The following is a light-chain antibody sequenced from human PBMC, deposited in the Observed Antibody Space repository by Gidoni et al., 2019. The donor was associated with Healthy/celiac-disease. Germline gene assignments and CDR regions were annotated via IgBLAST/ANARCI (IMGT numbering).Light chain of an antibody. CDR2: GAS. Sequence: EIVLTQSPGTLSLSPGERATLSCRASQSVSSSYLYWYQQRPGQAPMLLICGASSRATGITDRGSGSGSGTAFTLTIRRLEPDAFAVYYCQQYGSSPRTFXQXTKVEIK. CDR3: QQYGSSPRT. V-gene: IGKV3-20*01. CDR1: QSVSSSY. J-gene: IGKJ1*01.